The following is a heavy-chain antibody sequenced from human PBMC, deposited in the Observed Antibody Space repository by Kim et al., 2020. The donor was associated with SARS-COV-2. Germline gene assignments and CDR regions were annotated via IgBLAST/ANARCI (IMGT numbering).Heavy chain of an antibody. J-gene: IGHJ4*02. D-gene: IGHD6-13*01. CDR3: ARDLSIAAAGTSDY. Sequence: GGSLRLSYAASGFTFSSYGMHWVRQAPGKGLEWVAVIWYDGSNKYYADSVKGRFTISRDNSKNTLYLQMNSLRAEDTAVYYCARDLSIAAAGTSDYWGQGTLVTVSS. V-gene: IGHV3-33*01. CDR2: IWYDGSNK. CDR1: GFTFSSYG.